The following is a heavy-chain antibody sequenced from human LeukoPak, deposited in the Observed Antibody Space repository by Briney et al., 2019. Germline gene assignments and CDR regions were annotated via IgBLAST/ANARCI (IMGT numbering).Heavy chain of an antibody. CDR2: INHSGST. Sequence: SETLSLTCAVSGGSFSAYYWTWIRQPPGKGLEWIGEINHSGSTNYNPSLKSRVTISVDTSKNQFSLKLSSVTAADTAVYYCARVRATGAFDIWGQGTMVTVSS. J-gene: IGHJ3*02. CDR3: ARVRATGAFDI. D-gene: IGHD3-9*01. CDR1: GGSFSAYY. V-gene: IGHV4-34*01.